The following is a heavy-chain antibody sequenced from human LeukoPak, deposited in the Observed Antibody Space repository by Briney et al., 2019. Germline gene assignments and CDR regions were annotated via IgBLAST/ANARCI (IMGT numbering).Heavy chain of an antibody. D-gene: IGHD3-22*01. J-gene: IGHJ3*02. CDR1: GGSFSGYY. CDR3: ARGNHDSSGYRLRRAFDI. CDR2: INHSGST. Sequence: SETLSLTCAVYGGSFSGYYWSWIRQPPGKGLEWIGEINHSGSTNYNPSLKSRVTISVDTSKNQFSLKLSSVTAADTAVYYCARGNHDSSGYRLRRAFDIWGQGTMVTVSS. V-gene: IGHV4-34*01.